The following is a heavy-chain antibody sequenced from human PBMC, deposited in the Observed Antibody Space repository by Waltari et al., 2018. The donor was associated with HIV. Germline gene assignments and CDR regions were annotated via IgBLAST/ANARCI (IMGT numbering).Heavy chain of an antibody. CDR1: GSLVSSSG. V-gene: IGHV3-33*01. D-gene: IGHD6-19*01. Sequence: QAQLVVSGAGAVPPAGSLSLSAAASGSLVSSSGLQWVRPAPGKGLEGVAIKGYAGSNKDYADSVKGRFTISRDNSTNTLYLQMNSLRAEDTAVYYCAGDGLGWGSGSDYWGQGTLVTVSS. J-gene: IGHJ4*02. CDR3: AGDGLGWGSGSDY. CDR2: KGYAGSNK.